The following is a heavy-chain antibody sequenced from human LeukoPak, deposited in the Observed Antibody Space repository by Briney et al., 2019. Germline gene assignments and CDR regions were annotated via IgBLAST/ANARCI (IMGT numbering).Heavy chain of an antibody. J-gene: IGHJ4*02. V-gene: IGHV4-59*01. D-gene: IGHD6-19*01. CDR1: GGSISSYY. CDR2: IYYSGST. Sequence: PSETLSLTCTVSGGSISSYYWSWIRQPPGRGLGWFGYIYYSGSTNYNPSLKSRVTISVDTSKNQFSLKLSSVTAADTAVYYCARANSGWHPGDRGFDYWGQGTLVTVSS. CDR3: ARANSGWHPGDRGFDY.